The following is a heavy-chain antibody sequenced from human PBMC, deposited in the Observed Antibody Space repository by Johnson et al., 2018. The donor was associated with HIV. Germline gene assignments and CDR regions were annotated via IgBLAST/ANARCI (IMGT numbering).Heavy chain of an antibody. CDR3: VRRSRYHEFWSDDDAFDI. V-gene: IGHV3-30*03. J-gene: IGHJ3*02. D-gene: IGHD3-3*01. CDR1: GFTFSTYA. Sequence: QVQLVESGGGVVQPGRSLRLSCAASGFTFSTYAMHWVRQAPGTGLEWVALISYDGTDKYYVDSVKGRFTISRDNSKNTLYLQMNSLRVDDTGLYYCVRRSRYHEFWSDDDAFDIWGQGTMVTVSS. CDR2: ISYDGTDK.